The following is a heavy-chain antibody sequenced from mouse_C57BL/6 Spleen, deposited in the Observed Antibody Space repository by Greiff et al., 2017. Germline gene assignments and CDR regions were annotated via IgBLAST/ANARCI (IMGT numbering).Heavy chain of an antibody. D-gene: IGHD3-2*02. CDR2: IDPSDSYT. CDR1: GYTFTSYW. J-gene: IGHJ2*01. V-gene: IGHV1-50*01. CDR3: ARVEKAQGDY. Sequence: QVQLKQPGAELVKPGASVKLSCKASGYTFTSYWMQWVKQRPGQGLEWIGDIDPSDSYTNYNQKFKGKATLTVDKSSSTAYMQLSSLTSEDSAVYYCARVEKAQGDYWGQGTTLTVSS.